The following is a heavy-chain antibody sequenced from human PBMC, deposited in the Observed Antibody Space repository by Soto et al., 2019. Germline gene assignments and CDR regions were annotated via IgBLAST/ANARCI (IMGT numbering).Heavy chain of an antibody. Sequence: TLSLTCFVSGYSISSGGYYWSWIRQHPGKGLEWIGYIYYSGSTYYNPSLKSRVTISVDTSKNQFSLKLSSVTAADTAVYYCARHPLGYCSGGSCLYFDYWGQGTLVTAPQ. D-gene: IGHD2-15*01. J-gene: IGHJ4*02. V-gene: IGHV4-31*03. CDR1: GYSISSGGYY. CDR2: IYYSGST. CDR3: ARHPLGYCSGGSCLYFDY.